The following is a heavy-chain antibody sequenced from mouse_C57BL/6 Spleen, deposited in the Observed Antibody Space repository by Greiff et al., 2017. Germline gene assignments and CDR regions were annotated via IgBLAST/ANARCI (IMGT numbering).Heavy chain of an antibody. CDR3: ARSDSNLYYAMDY. Sequence: QVQLQQSGAELVKPGASVKISCKASGYAFSSYWMNWVKQRPGKGLEWIGQIYPGDGDTNYNGKFKGKATLTADKSSSTAYMQLSSLTSEDSAVYYCARSDSNLYYAMDYWGQGTSVTVSS. CDR1: GYAFSSYW. J-gene: IGHJ4*01. D-gene: IGHD2-5*01. CDR2: IYPGDGDT. V-gene: IGHV1-80*01.